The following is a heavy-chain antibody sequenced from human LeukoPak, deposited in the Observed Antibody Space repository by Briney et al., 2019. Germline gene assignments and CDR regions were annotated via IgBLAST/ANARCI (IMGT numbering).Heavy chain of an antibody. Sequence: GASVKVSCKASGYTFTSYYMHWVRQAPGQGLEWMGIINPSGGSTSYAQKFQGRVTMTRDTSTSTVYMELSSLRSEDTAVYYCARVRYSYGFPEYFQHWGQGTLVTVSS. CDR3: ARVRYSYGFPEYFQH. CDR2: INPSGGST. V-gene: IGHV1-46*01. CDR1: GYTFTSYY. D-gene: IGHD5-18*01. J-gene: IGHJ1*01.